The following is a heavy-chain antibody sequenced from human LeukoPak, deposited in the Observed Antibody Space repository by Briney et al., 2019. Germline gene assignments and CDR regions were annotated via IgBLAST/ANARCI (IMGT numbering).Heavy chain of an antibody. D-gene: IGHD4-17*01. V-gene: IGHV4-34*01. CDR1: GGSFSGYY. Sequence: SETLSLTCAVYGGSFSGYYWSWIRQPPGKGLEWIGEINHSGSTNYNPSLKSRVTISVDRSKDQFSLKLSSVTAADTAVYYCARKGPNGDHPGYYFDYWGQGTLVTVSS. J-gene: IGHJ4*02. CDR3: ARKGPNGDHPGYYFDY. CDR2: INHSGST.